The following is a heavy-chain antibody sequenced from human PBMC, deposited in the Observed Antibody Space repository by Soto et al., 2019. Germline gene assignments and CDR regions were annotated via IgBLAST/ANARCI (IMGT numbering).Heavy chain of an antibody. CDR2: IIPIFGTA. J-gene: IGHJ4*02. CDR3: AGGAGDYFDY. D-gene: IGHD3-10*01. V-gene: IGHV1-69*13. CDR1: GYTFTSYG. Sequence: QVQLVQSGAEVKKPGASVKVSCKASGYTFTSYGISWVRQAPGQGLEWMGWIIPIFGTANYAQKFQGRVTITADESTSTAYMELGSLRSEDTAVYYCAGGAGDYFDYWGQGTLVTVSS.